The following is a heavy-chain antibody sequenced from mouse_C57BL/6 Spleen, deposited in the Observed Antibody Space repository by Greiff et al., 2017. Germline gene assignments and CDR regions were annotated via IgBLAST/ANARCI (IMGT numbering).Heavy chain of an antibody. Sequence: QVQLQQPGAELVMPGASVKLSCKASGYTFTSYWMHWVKQRPGQGLEWIGEIDPSDSYTNYNQKFKGKSTLTVDKSSSTAYMQLSSLTSEDSAVYYCARRRTNSSRVLLREGAMDYWGQGTSVTVSA. J-gene: IGHJ4*01. V-gene: IGHV1-69*01. CDR3: ARRRTNSSRVLLREGAMDY. CDR1: GYTFTSYW. CDR2: IDPSDSYT. D-gene: IGHD1-1*01.